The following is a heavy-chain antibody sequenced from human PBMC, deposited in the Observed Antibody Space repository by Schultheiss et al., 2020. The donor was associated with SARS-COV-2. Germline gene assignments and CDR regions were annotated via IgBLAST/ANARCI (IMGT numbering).Heavy chain of an antibody. Sequence: SQTLSLTCTVSGGSISSFYWTWIRQPPGKGLEWIGEINHSGSTNYNPSLKSRVTISVDTSKNQFSLKLSSVTAADTAVYYCARGQRGGVVVPAALDYWGQGTLVTVSS. D-gene: IGHD2-2*01. CDR1: GGSISSFY. CDR3: ARGQRGGVVVPAALDY. V-gene: IGHV4-34*01. J-gene: IGHJ4*02. CDR2: INHSGST.